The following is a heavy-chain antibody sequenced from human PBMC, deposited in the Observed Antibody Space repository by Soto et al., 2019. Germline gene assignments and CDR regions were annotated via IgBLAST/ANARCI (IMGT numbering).Heavy chain of an antibody. J-gene: IGHJ5*02. V-gene: IGHV3-7*03. CDR1: GFTFSNYW. CDR3: ARILPIEAASARYWFDP. Sequence: EVQLVESGGGWVQPGGSLRLSCAASGFTFSNYWMSWVRQAPGKGLEWVANIKQDGSQKYYVDSVKGRLTISRDNAKNSLYREMNSLGAEDTAVYSCARILPIEAASARYWFDPWGQGTLVTVSS. CDR2: IKQDGSQK. D-gene: IGHD6-13*01.